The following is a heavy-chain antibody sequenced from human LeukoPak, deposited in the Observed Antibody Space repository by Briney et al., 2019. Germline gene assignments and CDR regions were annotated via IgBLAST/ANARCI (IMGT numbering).Heavy chain of an antibody. D-gene: IGHD6-6*01. Sequence: SQTLSLTCAISGDSVSSNSAAWNWIRQSPSRDLQWLGRTYYRSKWYNDYEVSVKSRITINPHTSKNQFSLQLYSVTPEDTAVYYCARRGPAGSSSFGMDVWGQGTTVTVSS. J-gene: IGHJ6*02. CDR1: GDSVSSNSAA. V-gene: IGHV6-1*01. CDR2: TYYRSKWYN. CDR3: ARRGPAGSSSFGMDV.